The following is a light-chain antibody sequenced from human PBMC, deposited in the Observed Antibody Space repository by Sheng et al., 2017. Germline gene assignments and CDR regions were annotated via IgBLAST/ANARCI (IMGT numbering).Light chain of an antibody. CDR3: LQYGRPPCT. J-gene: IGKJ2*02. Sequence: DIVVTQSPDILSLSPGESANLLCRASQSVSSYLAWYQQKPGQAPRLLIYDASNRATGIPARFSGSGSGTDFTLTISSLEPEDFAVYYCLQYGRPPCTFGQGTNLEIK. CDR1: QSVSSY. V-gene: IGKV3-11*01. CDR2: DAS.